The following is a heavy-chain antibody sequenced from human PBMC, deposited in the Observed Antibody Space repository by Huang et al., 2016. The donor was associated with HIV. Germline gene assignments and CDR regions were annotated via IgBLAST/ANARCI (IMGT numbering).Heavy chain of an antibody. CDR3: ARQGLWLPPTDPFDY. V-gene: IGHV5-51*01. CDR2: IYPGDSDT. D-gene: IGHD3-10*01. J-gene: IGHJ4*02. CDR1: GYTFDSYW. Sequence: EVHLVQSGAEVKEPGESLKISCQASGYTFDSYWIGWVRQLPGKGLEWMRVIYPGDSDTRYDPSFQGQVTISADQSINTAYLQWSSLKASDTAIYFCARQGLWLPPTDPFDYWGQGTPVTVSA.